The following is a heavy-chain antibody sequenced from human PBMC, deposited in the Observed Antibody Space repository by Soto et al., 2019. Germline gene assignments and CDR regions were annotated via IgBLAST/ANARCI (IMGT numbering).Heavy chain of an antibody. CDR2: ISGSGGST. D-gene: IGHD2-21*02. V-gene: IGHV3-23*01. CDR1: GITFSSYA. J-gene: IGHJ3*02. CDR3: ATPGDSYKTHGDAFDI. Sequence: EVQLLESGGGLVQPGGSLRLSCAASGITFSSYAMSWVRQAPGKGLEWVSAISGSGGSTYYADSVKGRFTISRDNSRNTLYLEMNSMRAEDTAVYYCATPGDSYKTHGDAFDIWGQGTMVTVSS.